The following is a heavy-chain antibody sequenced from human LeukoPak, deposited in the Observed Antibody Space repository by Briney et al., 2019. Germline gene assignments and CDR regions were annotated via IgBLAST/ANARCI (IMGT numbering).Heavy chain of an antibody. CDR1: GGSINSYY. CDR2: IYYSGNT. V-gene: IGHV4-59*08. CDR3: VRRPSATAAFDI. Sequence: SETLSLTCAVFGGSINSYYWSWIRQPPGKGLEWIGYIYYSGNTNYNPSFKSRVTISVDTSKNQFSLKLSSVTAADTAIYYCVRRPSATAAFDIWGQGTMVTVSS. J-gene: IGHJ3*02. D-gene: IGHD2-2*01.